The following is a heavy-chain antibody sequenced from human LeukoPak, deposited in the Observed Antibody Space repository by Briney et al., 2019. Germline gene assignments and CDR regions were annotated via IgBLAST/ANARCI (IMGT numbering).Heavy chain of an antibody. Sequence: AETLSLTCAVYGRSFSGYYWSWIRQPPGKGLEWIGEINHSGSANYNPSLESRVTISVDTSKNQFSLKLSSVTAADTGVYYCAKLSVVVTPYYYYGMDVWGKGTTVTVSS. CDR1: GRSFSGYY. V-gene: IGHV4-34*01. CDR2: INHSGSA. CDR3: AKLSVVVTPYYYYGMDV. J-gene: IGHJ6*04. D-gene: IGHD2-21*02.